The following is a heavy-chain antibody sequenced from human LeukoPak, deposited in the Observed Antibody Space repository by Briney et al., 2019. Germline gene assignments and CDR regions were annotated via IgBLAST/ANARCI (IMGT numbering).Heavy chain of an antibody. Sequence: ASVKVSCKTSGYTFSSYDISWVRQAPGQGLEWMGWINPNSGGTNYAQKFQGWVTMTRDTSISTAYMELSRLRSDDTAVYYCARGGELPHDAFDIWGQGTMVTVSS. V-gene: IGHV1-2*04. D-gene: IGHD1-26*01. CDR2: INPNSGGT. CDR3: ARGGELPHDAFDI. J-gene: IGHJ3*02. CDR1: GYTFSSYD.